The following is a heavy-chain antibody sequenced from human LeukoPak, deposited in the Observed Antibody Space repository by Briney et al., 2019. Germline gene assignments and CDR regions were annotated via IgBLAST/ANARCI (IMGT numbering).Heavy chain of an antibody. CDR3: ARDGFPGYCSGGSCYSYYYGMDV. D-gene: IGHD2-15*01. CDR1: GFTVSSNY. CDR2: INRDGSEE. V-gene: IGHV3-7*01. J-gene: IGHJ6*02. Sequence: PGGSLRLSCAASGFTVSSNYMSWVRQAPGKGLEWVANINRDGSEEYCVGSLKGRFTVSRDNVKNSLYLQMNSLRAEDTAVYYCARDGFPGYCSGGSCYSYYYGMDVWAKGPRSPSP.